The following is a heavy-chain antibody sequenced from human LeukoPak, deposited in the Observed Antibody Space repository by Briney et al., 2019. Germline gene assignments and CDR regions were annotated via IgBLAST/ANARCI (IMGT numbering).Heavy chain of an antibody. D-gene: IGHD6-13*01. Sequence: ASVKVSCKVSGYTLTELSMHWVRQAPGKGLEWMGGFDPEDGETIYAQKFQGRVTMTEDTSTDTAYMELSSLRSEDTAVYYCTTDGRVYSGLPPHWGQGTLVTVSS. CDR2: FDPEDGET. CDR3: TTDGRVYSGLPPH. J-gene: IGHJ4*02. V-gene: IGHV1-24*01. CDR1: GYTLTELS.